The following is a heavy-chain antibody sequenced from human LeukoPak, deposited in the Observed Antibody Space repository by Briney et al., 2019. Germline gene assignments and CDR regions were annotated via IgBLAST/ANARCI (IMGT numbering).Heavy chain of an antibody. CDR2: IYYSGST. Sequence: SETLSLTCTVSGGSISSSSYYWGWIRQPPGKGLEWIGSIYYSGSTNYNPSLKSRVTISVDTSKNQFSLKLSSVTAADTAVYYCARYCSSTSCYFFDSWGQGTLVTVSS. CDR3: ARYCSSTSCYFFDS. D-gene: IGHD2-2*01. CDR1: GGSISSSSYY. J-gene: IGHJ4*02. V-gene: IGHV4-39*07.